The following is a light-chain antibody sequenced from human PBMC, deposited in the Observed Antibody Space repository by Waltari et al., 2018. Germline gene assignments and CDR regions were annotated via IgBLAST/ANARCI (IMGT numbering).Light chain of an antibody. V-gene: IGLV2-11*01. CDR2: DVT. J-gene: IGLJ3*02. CDR3: CSYAGSYTWV. CDR1: PNDLGSSHS. Sequence: SALTQPRSVSGSPGQSVTISCTGPPNDLGSSHSVSWYQQHPGKAPKLIILDVTKRPSGVPDRLSGSKSGNTASLTISGLRAEDEAEYYCCSYAGSYTWVFGGGTKLTVV.